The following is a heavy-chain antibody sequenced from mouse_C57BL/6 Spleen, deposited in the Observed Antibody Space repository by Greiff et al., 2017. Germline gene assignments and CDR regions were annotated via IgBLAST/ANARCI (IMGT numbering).Heavy chain of an antibody. CDR3: AKGTYYSIHWYFDV. V-gene: IGHV1-69*01. J-gene: IGHJ1*03. D-gene: IGHD2-5*01. CDR1: DYTFTNYW. CDR2: IDPSDSYT. Sequence: QVQLQQPGAELVMPGASVKLSCKASDYTFTNYWIHWVKQRPGQGLEWIGEIDPSDSYTNYNQKFKGKSTLTVDKSSSTAYMQLSSLTSEDSAVYYCAKGTYYSIHWYFDVWGTGTTVTVSS.